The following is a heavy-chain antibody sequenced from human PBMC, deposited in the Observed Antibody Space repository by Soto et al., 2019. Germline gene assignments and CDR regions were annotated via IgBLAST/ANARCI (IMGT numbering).Heavy chain of an antibody. V-gene: IGHV1-2*04. Sequence: ASVKVSCKASGYTFTNYYMHWVRQAPGQGLEWMGWINPNSGGTNYAQKFQGWVTMTRDTSISTAYMELSRLRSDDTAVYYCARGKAAAGTIYYYYYYMDVWGKGTTVTVSS. CDR3: ARGKAAAGTIYYYYYYMDV. J-gene: IGHJ6*03. D-gene: IGHD6-13*01. CDR2: INPNSGGT. CDR1: GYTFTNYY.